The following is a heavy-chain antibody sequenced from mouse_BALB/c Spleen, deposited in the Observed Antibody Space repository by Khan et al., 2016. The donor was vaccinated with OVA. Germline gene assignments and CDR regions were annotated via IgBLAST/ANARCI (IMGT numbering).Heavy chain of an antibody. CDR3: ARENYCGRSCYAMDY. V-gene: IGHV1S41*01. CDR2: ISPGSSNA. Sequence: DLVKPGASVKLSCKASGYTFTSYWINWIKQRPGQGLEWIGRISPGSSNAYYNDMFKDKATLTVDTSSNTAYIQLSSLSSEDSAVYFCARENYCGRSCYAMDYWGQGTSVTVSA. CDR1: GYTFTSYW. J-gene: IGHJ4*01. D-gene: IGHD1-1*01.